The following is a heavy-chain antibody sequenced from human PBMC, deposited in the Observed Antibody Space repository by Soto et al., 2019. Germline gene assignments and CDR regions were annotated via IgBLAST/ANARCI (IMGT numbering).Heavy chain of an antibody. Sequence: EVQLVESGGGLVKPGGSLRLSCAASGFSFSSYGFNWVRQAPGKGLEWVSFIGSSITYINYADSVKGRFTISRDNAKNSLYLQMNSLRAEDTAVYYCARDTWLSIAARPSDYWGQGTLVIVSS. V-gene: IGHV3-21*01. CDR2: IGSSITYI. J-gene: IGHJ4*02. D-gene: IGHD6-6*01. CDR3: ARDTWLSIAARPSDY. CDR1: GFSFSSYG.